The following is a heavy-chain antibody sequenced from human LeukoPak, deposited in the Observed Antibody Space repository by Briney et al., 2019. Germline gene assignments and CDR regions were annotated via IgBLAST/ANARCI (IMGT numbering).Heavy chain of an antibody. CDR2: IYYSGST. CDR1: GGSISSSSYY. Sequence: SETLSLTCTVSGGSISSSSYYWGWIRQPPGKGLEWIGSIYYSGSTYYNPSLKSRVTISVDTSKNQFSLKLSSVTAADTAVYYCARVSPITMISFRAYDIWGQGTMVTVSS. D-gene: IGHD3-22*01. V-gene: IGHV4-39*07. J-gene: IGHJ3*02. CDR3: ARVSPITMISFRAYDI.